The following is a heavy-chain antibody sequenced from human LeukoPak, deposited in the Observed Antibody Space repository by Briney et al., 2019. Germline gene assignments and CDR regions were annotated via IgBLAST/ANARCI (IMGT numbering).Heavy chain of an antibody. D-gene: IGHD6-13*01. J-gene: IGHJ4*02. CDR3: AKNRIAAAGRGYYFDY. CDR1: GFIFTNYF. Sequence: PGGSLRLSCAASGFIFTNYFMSWVRQAPGKGLEWVASINQDGSEKYYVDSVKGRFTISRDNSKNTLYLQMNSLRAEDTAVYYCAKNRIAAAGRGYYFDYWGQGTLVTVSS. CDR2: INQDGSEK. V-gene: IGHV3-7*01.